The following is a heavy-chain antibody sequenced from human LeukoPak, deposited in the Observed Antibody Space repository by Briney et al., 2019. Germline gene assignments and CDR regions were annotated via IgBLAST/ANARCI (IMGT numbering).Heavy chain of an antibody. Sequence: GGSLRLSCAASGFTFHDYGMGWVRQAPGKGLEWVSGINWNGGSTGYADSVKGRFTISRDNAKNSLYLQMNSLRAEDTALYYCARGEPAASAFDIWGQGTMVTVSS. CDR2: INWNGGST. CDR3: ARGEPAASAFDI. J-gene: IGHJ3*02. D-gene: IGHD2-2*01. CDR1: GFTFHDYG. V-gene: IGHV3-20*04.